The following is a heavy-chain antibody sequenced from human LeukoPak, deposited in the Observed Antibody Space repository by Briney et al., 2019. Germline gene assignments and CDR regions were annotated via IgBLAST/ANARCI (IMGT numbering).Heavy chain of an antibody. V-gene: IGHV1-2*02. J-gene: IGHJ4*02. CDR2: INPNSGDT. CDR1: GGTFNSYA. Sequence: ASVKVSCKASGGTFNSYAITWVRQAPGQGLEWMGWINPNSGDTNYAQKFQGRVTMTRDTSISTAYMELSRLRFDDTAVYYCARNKEGKSLDYWGQGTLVTVSS. CDR3: ARNKEGKSLDY.